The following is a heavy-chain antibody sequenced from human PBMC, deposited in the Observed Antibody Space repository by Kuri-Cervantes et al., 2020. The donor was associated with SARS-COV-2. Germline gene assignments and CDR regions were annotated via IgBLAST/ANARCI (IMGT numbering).Heavy chain of an antibody. CDR1: GFTISSYT. V-gene: IGHV3-21*01. J-gene: IGHJ4*02. CDR3: TRWRVGAKT. D-gene: IGHD1-26*01. Sequence: GESLKISCTASGFTISSYTLTWVRQAPGKGLEWVSSISGSSEYIYYADSVKGRFTISRDNARNSLFLQMNRLRDEDTAVYYCTRWRVGAKTWGQGTLVTVSS. CDR2: ISGSSEYI.